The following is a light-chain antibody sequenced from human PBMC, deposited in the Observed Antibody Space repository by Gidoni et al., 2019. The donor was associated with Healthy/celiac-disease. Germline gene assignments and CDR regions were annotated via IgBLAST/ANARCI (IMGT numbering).Light chain of an antibody. CDR2: EVS. CDR3: CSYAGSSTYV. Sequence: SARTQPDAVSGSPGQSITISCAGTSSDVGSYNLVSWYQQHPGKAPKLMIYEVSKRPSGVSNRFSGSKSGNTASLTISGLQAEDEADYYCCSYAGSSTYVFGTGTKVTVL. V-gene: IGLV2-23*02. CDR1: SSDVGSYNL. J-gene: IGLJ1*01.